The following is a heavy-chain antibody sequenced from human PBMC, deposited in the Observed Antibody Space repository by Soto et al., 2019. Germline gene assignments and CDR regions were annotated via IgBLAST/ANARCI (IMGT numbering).Heavy chain of an antibody. CDR2: IYYTGST. CDR1: GGSISSYY. D-gene: IGHD3-10*01. Sequence: PSETLCLTCTVSGGSISSYYWSGIRQPPGKGLEWIGYIYYTGSTNYNPSLKSRVTISVDTSKNQFSLKLSSVTAADTAVYYCARLHYFGSGSLYYFDFWGQGTLVTVSS. J-gene: IGHJ4*02. V-gene: IGHV4-59*08. CDR3: ARLHYFGSGSLYYFDF.